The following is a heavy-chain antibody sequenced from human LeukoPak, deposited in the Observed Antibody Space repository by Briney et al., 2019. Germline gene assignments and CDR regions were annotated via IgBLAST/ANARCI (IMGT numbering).Heavy chain of an antibody. J-gene: IGHJ4*02. CDR2: INTEGSST. D-gene: IGHD3-22*01. Sequence: GGSLRLSCAASGFTFRTYWMHWVRHAPGKGLMWVSRINTEGSSTSYADSVKGRFTISRDNAKNTLYLQINSLRAEDTAVYYCAKDSYDTSIWGQGTLVTVSA. CDR3: AKDSYDTSI. CDR1: GFTFRTYW. V-gene: IGHV3-74*01.